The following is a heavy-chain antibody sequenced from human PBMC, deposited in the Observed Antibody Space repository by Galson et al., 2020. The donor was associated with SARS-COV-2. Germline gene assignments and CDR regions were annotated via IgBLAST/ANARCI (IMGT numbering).Heavy chain of an antibody. V-gene: IGHV4-39*01. Sequence: SETLSLTCTVSGASISRSGYYWAWIRQPPGKGLEWIASIDYVGNTYYNPSLKSRVTISIDTSKSQFSLRMNSVTASDTAVFYCARHPGSYNLGDWGQGALVTVSS. D-gene: IGHD3-10*01. CDR3: ARHPGSYNLGD. J-gene: IGHJ4*02. CDR2: IDYVGNT. CDR1: GASISRSGYY.